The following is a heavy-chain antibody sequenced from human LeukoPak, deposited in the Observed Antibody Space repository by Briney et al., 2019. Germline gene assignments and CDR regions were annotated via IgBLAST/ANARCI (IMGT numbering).Heavy chain of an antibody. CDR3: ATWDATPDY. Sequence: GGSLRLSCAASGFTFRNYAIHCVRQAPGKGLEWVAVVSFDGNTQYYADSVKGRFTISRDSAKKSLYLQMNSLRAEDTAVYYCATWDATPDYWGQGTLVTVSS. CDR1: GFTFRNYA. V-gene: IGHV3-30-3*01. D-gene: IGHD2-2*01. J-gene: IGHJ4*02. CDR2: VSFDGNTQ.